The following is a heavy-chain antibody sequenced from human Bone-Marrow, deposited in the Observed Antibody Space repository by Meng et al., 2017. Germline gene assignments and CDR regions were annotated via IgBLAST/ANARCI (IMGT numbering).Heavy chain of an antibody. V-gene: IGHV4-30-4*01. CDR2: IYYSGST. Sequence: QVQLQESGPGLVKPSQTLSLTCTVSGGSISSGGYYWSWIRQPPGRGLEWIGYIYYSGSTYYNPSLRSRVTISVDTSKNQFSLILTSVTAADTAVYFCARVETATTNPYFDYWGQGTLVTVSS. CDR3: ARVETATTNPYFDY. D-gene: IGHD5-24*01. CDR1: GGSISSGGYY. J-gene: IGHJ4*02.